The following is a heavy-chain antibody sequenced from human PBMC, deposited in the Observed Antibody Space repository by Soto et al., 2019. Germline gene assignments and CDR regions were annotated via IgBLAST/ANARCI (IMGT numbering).Heavy chain of an antibody. CDR3: GRVPRYAIYYYYYMDV. CDR1: GGSFSGYY. Sequence: PSETLSLTCAVYGGSFSGYYWSWIRQPLGKGLEWIGEINHSGSTNYNPSLKSRITISVDTSKNQFSLKLSSVTAADTAEYYCGRVPRYAIYYYYYMDVGGKGTTVTVSS. V-gene: IGHV4-34*01. J-gene: IGHJ6*03. D-gene: IGHD2-8*01. CDR2: INHSGST.